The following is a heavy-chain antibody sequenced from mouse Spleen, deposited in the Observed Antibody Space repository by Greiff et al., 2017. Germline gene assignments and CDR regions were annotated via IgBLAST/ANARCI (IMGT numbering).Heavy chain of an antibody. V-gene: IGHV1-64*01. CDR2: IHPNSGST. Sequence: VQLQQPGAELVKPGASVKLSCKASGYTFTSYWMHWVQQRPGQGLEWIGLIHPNSGSTNYNEKFKSKATLTVDKSTSTAYMQLSSLTSEDSAVYYWARDTVFAYWGQGTLVTVSA. CDR1: GYTFTSYW. D-gene: IGHD1-1*01. J-gene: IGHJ3*01. CDR3: ARDTVFAY.